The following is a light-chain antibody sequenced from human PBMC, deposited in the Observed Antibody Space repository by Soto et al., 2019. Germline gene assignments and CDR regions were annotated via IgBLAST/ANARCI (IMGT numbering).Light chain of an antibody. V-gene: IGKV1-9*01. CDR3: LPINSYPYT. CDR2: AAS. Sequence: IQLTQSPSSLPASVGDRVTITCRASQGITTYLAWYQQKPGKAPKLLIYAASALQSGVPSRFSGSGSGTDFTLTISSLQPEDFATYYCLPINSYPYTFGQGTRLEIK. CDR1: QGITTY. J-gene: IGKJ5*01.